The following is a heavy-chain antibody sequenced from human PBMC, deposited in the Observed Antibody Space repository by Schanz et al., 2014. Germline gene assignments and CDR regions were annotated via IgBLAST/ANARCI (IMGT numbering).Heavy chain of an antibody. CDR1: GFSFSDYG. CDR2: ISYHGSEK. Sequence: QVQLVESGGSVVQPGRSLRLSCAGSGFSFSDYGMHWVRQAPGRGLEWVAVISYHGSEKYYADSVKGRFTISRDNAKNSLYLQMNSLRDEDTAVYYCARYYYDRSGPDQCFDYWGQGTLVTVSS. J-gene: IGHJ4*02. CDR3: ARYYYDRSGPDQCFDY. D-gene: IGHD3-22*01. V-gene: IGHV3-30*03.